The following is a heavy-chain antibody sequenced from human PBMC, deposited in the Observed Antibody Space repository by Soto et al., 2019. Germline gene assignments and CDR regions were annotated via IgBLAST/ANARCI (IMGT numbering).Heavy chain of an antibody. CDR1: GFTFSSYA. D-gene: IGHD6-13*01. Sequence: QVQLVESGGGVVQPGRSLRLSCAASGFTFSSYAMHWVRQAPGKGLEWVAVISYDGSNKYYADSVKGRFTISRDNSKNTLYLQMNSLRAEDTVVYYCARDLPNTGIAAAGGYWGQGTLVTVSS. J-gene: IGHJ4*02. CDR3: ARDLPNTGIAAAGGY. V-gene: IGHV3-30-3*01. CDR2: ISYDGSNK.